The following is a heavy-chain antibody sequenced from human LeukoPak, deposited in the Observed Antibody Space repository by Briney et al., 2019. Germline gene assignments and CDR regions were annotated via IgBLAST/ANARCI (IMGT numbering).Heavy chain of an antibody. D-gene: IGHD5-12*01. V-gene: IGHV4-34*01. Sequence: SETLSLTCAVYGGSFSGYYWSWVRQPPGKGLEWIGEINHSGSTNYNPSLKSRVTISVDTSKNQFSLKLSSVTAADTAVYYCARGGYNSRRDNWFDPWGQGTLVTVSS. J-gene: IGHJ5*02. CDR1: GGSFSGYY. CDR3: ARGGYNSRRDNWFDP. CDR2: INHSGST.